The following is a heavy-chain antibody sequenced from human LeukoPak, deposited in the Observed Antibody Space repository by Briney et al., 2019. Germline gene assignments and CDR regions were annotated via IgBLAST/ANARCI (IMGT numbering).Heavy chain of an antibody. Sequence: GGSLRLSCTASGFTFSSYWIGWVRQAPGKGLEWVANIKQDGSEQYYVDSVKGRFTISRDNAKNSLYLQMNSLRAEDTAVYYCARDSGSGSHYSNWGQGTLVTVSS. D-gene: IGHD3-10*01. CDR3: ARDSGSGSHYSN. J-gene: IGHJ4*02. CDR1: GFTFSSYW. V-gene: IGHV3-7*01. CDR2: IKQDGSEQ.